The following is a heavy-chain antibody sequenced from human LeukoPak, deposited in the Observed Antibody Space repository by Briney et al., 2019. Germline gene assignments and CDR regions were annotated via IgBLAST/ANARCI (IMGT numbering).Heavy chain of an antibody. J-gene: IGHJ4*02. CDR2: ISGSSSYI. V-gene: IGHV3-21*01. CDR1: GFTFSSYS. D-gene: IGHD3-10*01. Sequence: GGSLRLSCAASGFTFSSYSMNWVRQAPGKRLEWVSSISGSSSYIYYADSVKGRFTISRDNAKNSLYLQMNSLRAEDTAVYYCAREGGYYGSGSSIFRGQGTLVTVSS. CDR3: AREGGYYGSGSSIF.